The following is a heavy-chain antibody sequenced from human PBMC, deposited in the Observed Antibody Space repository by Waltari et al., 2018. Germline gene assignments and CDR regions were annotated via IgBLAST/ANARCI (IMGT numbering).Heavy chain of an antibody. CDR2: TKSDGSEK. J-gene: IGHJ4*02. CDR1: W. CDR3: ATEEWYRFDY. Sequence: WMGRVRHGPRKGREWGGKTKSDGSEKYYAESVKGRFTISRDNAKNSLYLQMNSLRVEDTAVYYCATEEWYRFDYWGQGTLVTVSS. D-gene: IGHD2-8*01. V-gene: IGHV3-7*01.